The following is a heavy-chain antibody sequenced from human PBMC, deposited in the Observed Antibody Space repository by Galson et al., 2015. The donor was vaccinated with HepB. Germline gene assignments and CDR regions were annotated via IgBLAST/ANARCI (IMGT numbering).Heavy chain of an antibody. J-gene: IGHJ6*02. CDR1: GFTFSSYG. CDR2: IWYDGSNK. V-gene: IGHV3-33*01. Sequence: SLRLSCAASGFTFSSYGMHWVRQAPGKGLEWVAVIWYDGSNKYYADSVKGRFTISRDNSKNTLYLQMNSLRAEDTAVYYCARGRGYYYYYGMDVWGQGTTVTVSS. CDR3: ARGRGYYYYYGMDV.